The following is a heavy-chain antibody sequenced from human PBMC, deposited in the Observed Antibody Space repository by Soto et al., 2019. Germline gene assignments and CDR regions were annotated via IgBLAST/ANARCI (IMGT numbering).Heavy chain of an antibody. Sequence: GGSLRLSCAASGFTFSNYAMSWVRQAPGKGLEWVSAISGSGGSTYDADSVKGRFTISRDNSKDTLYLQMNSLRAEDTAVYYCAKGTSIAALPPSTWGQGTLVTVSS. CDR2: ISGSGGST. CDR1: GFTFSNYA. D-gene: IGHD6-6*01. CDR3: AKGTSIAALPPST. V-gene: IGHV3-23*01. J-gene: IGHJ5*02.